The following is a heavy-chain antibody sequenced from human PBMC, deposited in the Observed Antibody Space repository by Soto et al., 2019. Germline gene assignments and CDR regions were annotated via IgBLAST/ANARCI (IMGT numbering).Heavy chain of an antibody. CDR3: GRHRAPYSWFDP. D-gene: IGHD2-21*01. CDR1: GYSISSGYY. Sequence: SETLSLTCAVSGYSISSGYYWGWIRQPPGKGLEYIGSIYHLGTTYYNPPLKSRLTTSVDTSKNQYSLKLTSVTAADTAVYYCGRHRAPYSWFDPWGQGILVAVSS. J-gene: IGHJ5*02. CDR2: IYHLGTT. V-gene: IGHV4-38-2*01.